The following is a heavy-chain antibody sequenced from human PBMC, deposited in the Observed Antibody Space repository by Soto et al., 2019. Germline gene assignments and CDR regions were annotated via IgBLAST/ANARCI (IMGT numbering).Heavy chain of an antibody. CDR1: GFTFSNAW. V-gene: IGHV3-15*07. J-gene: IGHJ4*02. D-gene: IGHD3-22*01. CDR3: TPTLSHYYDSSGYYHQSY. CDR2: IKSKTDGGTT. Sequence: GGSLRLSCAASGFTFSNAWMNWVRQAPGKGLEWVGRIKSKTDGGTTDYAAPVKGRFTISRDDSKNTLYLQMNSLKTEDTAVYYFTPTLSHYYDSSGYYHQSYWGQGALVTVSS.